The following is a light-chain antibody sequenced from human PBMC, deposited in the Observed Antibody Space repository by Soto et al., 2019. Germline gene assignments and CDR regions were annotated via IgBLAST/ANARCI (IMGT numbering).Light chain of an antibody. V-gene: IGKV3-15*01. CDR1: QGVSFS. J-gene: IGKJ4*01. CDR2: GAS. CDR3: QQYNNWPLT. Sequence: EIVMTQSSATLSVSPGERATLSCRASQGVSFSLAWYQQKPGQAPRLLIYGASTRATGIPARFSGSGSGTEFTLTISSLQSEDFAVYYCQQYNNWPLTFGGGTKVEIK.